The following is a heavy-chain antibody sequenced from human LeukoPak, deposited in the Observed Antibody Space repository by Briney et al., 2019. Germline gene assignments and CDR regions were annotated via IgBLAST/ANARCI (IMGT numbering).Heavy chain of an antibody. V-gene: IGHV3-21*01. CDR2: ISSSGDYI. D-gene: IGHD3-10*01. Sequence: GESLRLSCAASGFPFSDYSMNWVRQAPGKGLEWVSSISSSGDYIYSADSVKGRFTISRDNAKNSLYLQMTNLSAEDTAVYFLGRDLVRGVHPVCYFDLWGRGTLVTVSS. CDR3: GRDLVRGVHPVCYFDL. J-gene: IGHJ2*01. CDR1: GFPFSDYS.